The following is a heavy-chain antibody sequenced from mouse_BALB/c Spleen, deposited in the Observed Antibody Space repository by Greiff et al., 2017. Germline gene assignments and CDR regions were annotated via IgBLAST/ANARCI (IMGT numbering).Heavy chain of an antibody. CDR3: ARYLYYGSEGFDY. CDR1: GYTFTDYW. J-gene: IGHJ2*01. V-gene: IGHV1-69*01. CDR2: IDTSDSYT. Sequence: QVQLQQPGAELVMPGASVKMSCKASGYTFTDYWMHWVKQRPGQGLEWIGAIDTSDSYTSYNQKFKGKATLTVDESSSTAYMQLSSLTSEDSAVYYCARYLYYGSEGFDYWGQGTTLTVSS. D-gene: IGHD1-1*01.